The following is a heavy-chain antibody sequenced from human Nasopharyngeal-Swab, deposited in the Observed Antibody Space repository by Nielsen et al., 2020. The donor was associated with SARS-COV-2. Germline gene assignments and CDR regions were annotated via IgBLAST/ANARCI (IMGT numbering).Heavy chain of an antibody. CDR1: GFTFDDYG. V-gene: IGHV3-20*01. D-gene: IGHD3-3*01. CDR2: INWNGGST. CDR3: ARGRFLEWLLWDY. Sequence: GGSLRLSCAASGFTFDDYGMSWVRQAPGKGLEWVSGINWNGGSTGYADSVKGRFTISGDNAKNSLYLQMSSLRAEDTALYHCARGRFLEWLLWDYWGQGTLVTVSS. J-gene: IGHJ4*02.